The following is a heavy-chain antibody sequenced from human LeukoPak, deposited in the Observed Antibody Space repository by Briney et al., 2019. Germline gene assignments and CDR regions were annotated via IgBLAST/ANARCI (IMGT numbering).Heavy chain of an antibody. D-gene: IGHD3-22*01. CDR2: ISSSSSYI. CDR1: GFTFSDYY. J-gene: IGHJ5*02. CDR3: ARGYDSSGYWFDP. Sequence: GGSLRLSCAASGFTFSDYYMSWIRQAPGKGLEWVSSISSSSSYIYYADSVKGRFTISRDNAKNSLYLQMNSLRAEDTAVYYCARGYDSSGYWFDPWGQGTLVTVSS. V-gene: IGHV3-11*06.